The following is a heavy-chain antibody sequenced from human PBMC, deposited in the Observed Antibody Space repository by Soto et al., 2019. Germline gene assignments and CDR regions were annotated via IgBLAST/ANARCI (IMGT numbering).Heavy chain of an antibody. J-gene: IGHJ4*02. CDR2: IYPGDSDT. D-gene: IGHD6-13*01. CDR1: GYSFISSW. CDR3: ARMMAASGTAFDY. V-gene: IGHV5-51*01. Sequence: GECLKISCQASGYSFISSWIDWVRQMPGKGLEWMGIIYPGDSDTRYSPSFQGQVTISADKSTSTAYLQWSSLKASDTATYYCARMMAASGTAFDYWGQGALVTVSS.